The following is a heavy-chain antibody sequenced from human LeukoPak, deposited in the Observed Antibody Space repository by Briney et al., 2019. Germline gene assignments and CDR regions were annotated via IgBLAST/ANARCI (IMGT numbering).Heavy chain of an antibody. CDR3: AVPQGSGSYYWPVDY. CDR2: INPIFGTA. V-gene: IGHV1-69*01. D-gene: IGHD3-10*01. CDR1: GGTFSSYA. Sequence: GASVKVSCKASGGTFSSYAISWVRQAPGQGLEWMGGINPIFGTANYAQKFQGRVTITADESTSTAYMELSSLRSEDTAVYYCAVPQGSGSYYWPVDYWGQRTLVTVSS. J-gene: IGHJ4*02.